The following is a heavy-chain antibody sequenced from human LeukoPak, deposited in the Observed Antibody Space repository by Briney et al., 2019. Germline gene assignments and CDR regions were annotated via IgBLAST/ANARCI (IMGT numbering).Heavy chain of an antibody. Sequence: PGGSLLLCCASSGFTFSSYGMQGGRAARGEGVEGGAVILYYGTNKSSPHSVTGLFTISRDNSQNTLYLQMNSLRADDTAVYYCAKGTSRTTVTLFDYWGQGTLVTVSS. CDR3: AKGTSRTTVTLFDY. D-gene: IGHD4-17*01. V-gene: IGHV3-33*06. CDR2: ILYYGTNK. CDR1: GFTFSSYG. J-gene: IGHJ4*02.